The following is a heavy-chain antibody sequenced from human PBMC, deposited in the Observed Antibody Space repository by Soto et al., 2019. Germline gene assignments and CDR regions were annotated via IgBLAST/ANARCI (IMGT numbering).Heavy chain of an antibody. CDR1: GFTFSSYA. CDR3: AREENYSNYFDY. Sequence: GGSLRLSCAASGFTFSSYAMHWVRQAPGKGLEWVAGISYDGSNKYYADSVKGRFTISRDNSKNTLYLQMNSLRAEDTAVYYWAREENYSNYFDYWGQGTLVTVSS. D-gene: IGHD4-4*01. J-gene: IGHJ4*02. V-gene: IGHV3-30*04. CDR2: ISYDGSNK.